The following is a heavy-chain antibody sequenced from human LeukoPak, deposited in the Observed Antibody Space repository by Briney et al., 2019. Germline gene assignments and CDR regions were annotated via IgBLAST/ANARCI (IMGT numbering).Heavy chain of an antibody. CDR2: INPSGGST. V-gene: IGHV1-46*01. CDR1: GYTFTSYY. J-gene: IGHJ3*02. Sequence: GASVKVSCKASGYTFTSYYMYWVRQAPGQGLEWMGIINPSGGSTSYAQKFQGRVTMTRDTSTSTVYMELSSLRSEDTAVYYCARATMVRGADDAFDIWGQGTMVTVSS. CDR3: ARATMVRGADDAFDI. D-gene: IGHD3-10*01.